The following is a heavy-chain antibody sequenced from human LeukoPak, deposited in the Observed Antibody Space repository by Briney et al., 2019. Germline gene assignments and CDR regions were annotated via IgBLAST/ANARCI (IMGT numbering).Heavy chain of an antibody. Sequence: GGSLRLSCAASGLIFSSYWMNWVRQAPGKGLEWVANIKEDGSAKYYVDSVKGRFTISRDNAKNSLYLQMNSLRAEDTAVYYCVMDMDVWGQGTTVTVSS. CDR1: GLIFSSYW. CDR3: VMDMDV. CDR2: IKEDGSAK. V-gene: IGHV3-7*05. J-gene: IGHJ6*02.